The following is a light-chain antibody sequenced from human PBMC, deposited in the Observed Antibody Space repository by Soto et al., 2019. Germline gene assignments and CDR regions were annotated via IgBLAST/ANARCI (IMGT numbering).Light chain of an antibody. V-gene: IGKV1-5*03. CDR2: DAS. J-gene: IGKJ1*01. CDR3: QQYNSYSRT. Sequence: IQLTQFPSTLSASVGETVTIACRASPTASYWLAWYQQKPGKAPKLLIYDASKLESGVPSRFSGSGSGKDFALTMSSLQPDDFATCYCQQYNSYSRTFGQVTEV. CDR1: PTASYW.